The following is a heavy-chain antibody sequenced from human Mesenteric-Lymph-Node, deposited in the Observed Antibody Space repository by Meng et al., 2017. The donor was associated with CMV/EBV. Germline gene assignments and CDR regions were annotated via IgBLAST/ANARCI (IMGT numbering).Heavy chain of an antibody. CDR3: ARVTGDSSGYYYMEFDY. J-gene: IGHJ4*02. D-gene: IGHD3-22*01. Sequence: YTFTTDGISWVRQAPGKGPEWIGWISAYNGDKRYAQKFQGRVTMTTDTSTRTAHMELRSLTSDDTAVYYCARVTGDSSGYYYMEFDYWGQGTLITVSS. V-gene: IGHV1-18*01. CDR1: YTFTTDG. CDR2: ISAYNGDK.